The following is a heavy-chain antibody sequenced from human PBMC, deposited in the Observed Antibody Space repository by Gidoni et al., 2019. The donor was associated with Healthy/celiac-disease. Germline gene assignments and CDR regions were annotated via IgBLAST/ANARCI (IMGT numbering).Heavy chain of an antibody. CDR1: GDSISSRSYY. V-gene: IGHV4-39*01. Sequence: QLQLQESGPGLVKPSETLSLTCTVSGDSISSRSYYWGWIRQPPGKGLEWIGSIYFSGSTYYNLSLKSRVTMSVDTSKNQFSLRLSSVTAADTAVYYCARQPTSRTYYDSCGYPDYWGQGSLVTVSS. J-gene: IGHJ4*02. CDR3: ARQPTSRTYYDSCGYPDY. D-gene: IGHD3-22*01. CDR2: IYFSGST.